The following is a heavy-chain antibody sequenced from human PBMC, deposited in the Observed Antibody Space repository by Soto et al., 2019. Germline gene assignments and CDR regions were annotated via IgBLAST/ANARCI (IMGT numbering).Heavy chain of an antibody. CDR3: ARGLGTSWSPYYYYYSMGV. CDR1: GGSVSTDNAA. J-gene: IGHJ6*03. Sequence: SETLSLTCAISGGSVSTDNAAWSWIRQSPSRGLEWLGRTYFRSTWNDDYAVSLKGRITINPDTSKNQFSLQLNSVTPEDTAVYYCARGLGTSWSPYYYYYSMGVWGQGTTVTVS. CDR2: TYFRSTWND. D-gene: IGHD6-13*01. V-gene: IGHV6-1*01.